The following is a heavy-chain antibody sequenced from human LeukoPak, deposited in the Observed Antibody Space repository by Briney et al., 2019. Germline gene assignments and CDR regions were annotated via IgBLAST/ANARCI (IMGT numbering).Heavy chain of an antibody. D-gene: IGHD3-22*01. V-gene: IGHV3-30*02. J-gene: IGHJ4*02. Sequence: GGSLRLSCAASGFTFSSYGMHWVRQAPGKGLEWVAFIRYDGSNKYYADSVKGRFTISRDNSKNTLYLQMNSLRAEDTAVYYCAKDCGANYYDSSVTSDGFDYWGQGTLVTVSS. CDR2: IRYDGSNK. CDR1: GFTFSSYG. CDR3: AKDCGANYYDSSVTSDGFDY.